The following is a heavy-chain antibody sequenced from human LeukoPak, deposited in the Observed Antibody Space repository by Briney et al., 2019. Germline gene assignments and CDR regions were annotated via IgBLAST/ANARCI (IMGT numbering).Heavy chain of an antibody. Sequence: GASVKVSCKASGYTFTSYAMHWVRQAPGQRLEWMGWINAGNGNTKYSQKFQGRVTITRDTSASTAYMELSSLRSEDTAVYYCAREEVVVVAATVGHYFDYWGQGTLVTVSS. V-gene: IGHV1-3*01. CDR3: AREEVVVVAATVGHYFDY. CDR2: INAGNGNT. J-gene: IGHJ4*02. D-gene: IGHD2-15*01. CDR1: GYTFTSYA.